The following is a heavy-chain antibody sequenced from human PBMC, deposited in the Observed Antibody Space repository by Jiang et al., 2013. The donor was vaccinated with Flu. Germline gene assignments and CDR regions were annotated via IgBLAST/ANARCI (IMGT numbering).Heavy chain of an antibody. CDR1: GFSFTDTC. J-gene: IGHJ2*01. V-gene: IGHV3-15*01. CDR2: VRSETDAGTT. CDR3: ATVSTYWYFDL. Sequence: VQLLESGGGLVKPGGSLRLSCAASGFSFTDTCMSWVRQAPGKGLEWVGRVRSETDAGTTDYAAPVKGRFIFSRDDSRNTVYLQMNSLKTDDTAVYYCATVSTYWYFDLWGRGTLVTVSS.